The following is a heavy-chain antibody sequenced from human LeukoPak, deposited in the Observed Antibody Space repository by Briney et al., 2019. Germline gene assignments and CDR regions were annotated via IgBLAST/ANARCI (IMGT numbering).Heavy chain of an antibody. Sequence: QPGGSLRLSCAASGFTFSNYAMNWVRQAPGKGLEWVSTTISGSSGNPYYADSVKGRFTISRDNSNNALYLQMNSLTAEDTAVYYCAKGDWSDYSSSSYSNYWGQGTLVTVSS. CDR1: GFTFSNYA. CDR2: TISGSSGNP. D-gene: IGHD6-13*01. V-gene: IGHV3-23*01. CDR3: AKGDWSDYSSSSYSNY. J-gene: IGHJ4*02.